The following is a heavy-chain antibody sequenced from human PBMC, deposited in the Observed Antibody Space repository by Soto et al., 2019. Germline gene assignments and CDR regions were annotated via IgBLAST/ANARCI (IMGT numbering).Heavy chain of an antibody. J-gene: IGHJ4*02. CDR1: GGSISSGDYY. CDR2: IYYSGST. Sequence: QVQLQESGPGLVKPSQTLSLTCTVSGGSISSGDYYWSWIRQPPGKGLEWIGYIYYSGSTYYNPFLKSRVTISVDTSKNQVSLKLSSVTAADTAVYYCARGHEGIAVAGAFDYWGQGTLVTVSS. V-gene: IGHV4-30-4*01. CDR3: ARGHEGIAVAGAFDY. D-gene: IGHD6-19*01.